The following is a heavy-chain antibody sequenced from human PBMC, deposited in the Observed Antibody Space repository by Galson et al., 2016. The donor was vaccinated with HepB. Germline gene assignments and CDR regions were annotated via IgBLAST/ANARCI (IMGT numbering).Heavy chain of an antibody. Sequence: SVKVSCKASGYTFINYYIHWVRQAPGQGLEWMGIINPLSGGTDYAQRFQGRVTMTRDTSTSTVSMDLSSLRSEDTAVYYCARAIMTPSDNWFDPWGQGSLVTVSS. V-gene: IGHV1-46*01. J-gene: IGHJ5*02. CDR2: INPLSGGT. CDR3: ARAIMTPSDNWFDP. CDR1: GYTFINYY. D-gene: IGHD2-8*01.